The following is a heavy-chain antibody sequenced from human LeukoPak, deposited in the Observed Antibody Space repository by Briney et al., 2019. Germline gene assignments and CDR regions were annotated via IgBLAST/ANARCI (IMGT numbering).Heavy chain of an antibody. Sequence: SVKVSCKASGYTFTSYAISWVRQAPGQGLEWMGRIIPILGIANYAQKFQGRVTITADKSTSTAYMELSSLRSEDTAVYYCARDVRARYCGGDCAHPYFDYWGQGTLVTVSS. CDR1: GYTFTSYA. D-gene: IGHD2-21*02. J-gene: IGHJ4*02. V-gene: IGHV1-69*04. CDR2: IIPILGIA. CDR3: ARDVRARYCGGDCAHPYFDY.